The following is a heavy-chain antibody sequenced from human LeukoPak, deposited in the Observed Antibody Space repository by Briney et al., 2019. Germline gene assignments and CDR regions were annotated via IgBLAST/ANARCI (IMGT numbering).Heavy chain of an antibody. D-gene: IGHD3-22*01. CDR2: IIPIFGTA. V-gene: IGHV1-69*13. CDR1: GGTFSSYA. J-gene: IGHJ4*02. CDR3: ARDRGSSGYYYSPFDY. Sequence: GASVKVSCKASGGTFSSYAISWVRQAPGQGLEWMGGIIPIFGTANYAQKFQGRVTITADESTGTAYMELSSLRSEDTAVYYCARDRGSSGYYYSPFDYWGQGTQVTVSS.